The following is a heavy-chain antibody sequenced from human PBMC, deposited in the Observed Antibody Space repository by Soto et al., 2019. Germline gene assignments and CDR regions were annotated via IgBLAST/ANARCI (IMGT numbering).Heavy chain of an antibody. D-gene: IGHD3-3*01. Sequence: QVQLQESGPGLVKPSQTLSLTCTVSGGSISSGDYYWSWIRQHPGKGLEWIGYIYYSGSTYYNPSRQSRVTRSVDTSKNQFSLKLSSVTAADTAVYYCARWWSGSRQGFDPWGQGTLVTVSS. J-gene: IGHJ5*02. CDR3: ARWWSGSRQGFDP. CDR1: GGSISSGDYY. CDR2: IYYSGST. V-gene: IGHV4-31*03.